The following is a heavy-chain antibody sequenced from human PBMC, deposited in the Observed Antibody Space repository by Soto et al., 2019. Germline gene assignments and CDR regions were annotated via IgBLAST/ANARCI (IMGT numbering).Heavy chain of an antibody. CDR2: IYYSGSS. CDR1: GGSISSYY. D-gene: IGHD2-2*01. V-gene: IGHV4-59*01. Sequence: SETLSLTCTISGGSISSYYWSWIRQPPGNGLEWIGYIYYSGSSNYSPSLKSRVTMSVDTSKNQFSLKLNSVTAADTAVYYCARGRVASTADFDYWGQGALVTVSS. CDR3: ARGRVASTADFDY. J-gene: IGHJ4*02.